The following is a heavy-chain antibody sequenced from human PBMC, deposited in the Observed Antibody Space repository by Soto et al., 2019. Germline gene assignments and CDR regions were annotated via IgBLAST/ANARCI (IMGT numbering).Heavy chain of an antibody. CDR3: ARPAAVAGMSSYYGMDV. CDR1: GGTFSSYA. V-gene: IGHV1-69*13. Sequence: GASVKVSCKASGGTFSSYAISWVRQAPGQGLEWMGGIIPIFGTANYAQKFQGRVTITADESTSTAYMELSSLRSEDTAVYYCARPAAVAGMSSYYGMDVWGQGTTVTVSS. CDR2: IIPIFGTA. J-gene: IGHJ6*02. D-gene: IGHD6-19*01.